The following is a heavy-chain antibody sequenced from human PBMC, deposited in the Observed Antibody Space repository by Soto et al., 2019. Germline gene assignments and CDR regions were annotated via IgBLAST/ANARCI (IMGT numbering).Heavy chain of an antibody. J-gene: IGHJ4*02. CDR2: INHSGIT. CDR3: AVGPRMWLAGGGY. D-gene: IGHD6-19*01. V-gene: IGHV4-34*01. CDR1: GGSFSGYY. Sequence: QVLLEQWGAGLLKPSETLSLTCAVYGGSFSGYYWTWIRQPPGRGLEWLGEINHSGITDYNPSLKSRVSISIDTSKNQFYLKLNSVTAAETAVYYCAVGPRMWLAGGGYWGQGTLVTVSS.